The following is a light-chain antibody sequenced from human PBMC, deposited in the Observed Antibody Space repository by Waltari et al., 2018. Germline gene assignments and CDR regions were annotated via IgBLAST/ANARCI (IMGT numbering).Light chain of an antibody. CDR3: QQSSGIPWT. J-gene: IGKJ1*01. Sequence: DIQMTQSPSSLSAVVGDRITIPCRASQRTGNYLIWYQQKPGKAPNLLIYLASRLHSGVPSRCSGSGSGTDFALTISSLQPEDFATYDWQQSSGIPWTFGQGTKVEI. CDR1: QRTGNY. CDR2: LAS. V-gene: IGKV1-39*01.